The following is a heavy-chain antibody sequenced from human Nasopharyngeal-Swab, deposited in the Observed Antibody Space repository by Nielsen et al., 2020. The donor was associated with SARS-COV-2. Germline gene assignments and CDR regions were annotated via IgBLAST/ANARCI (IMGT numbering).Heavy chain of an antibody. V-gene: IGHV3-30*03. CDR2: ISYDGSNK. CDR3: ASLRFRGFRELGDY. D-gene: IGHD7-27*01. Sequence: WIRQPPGKGLEWVAVISYDGSNKYYADSVKGRFTISRDNSKNTLYLQMNSLRAEDTAVYYCASLRFRGFRELGDYWGQGTPVTVSS. J-gene: IGHJ4*02.